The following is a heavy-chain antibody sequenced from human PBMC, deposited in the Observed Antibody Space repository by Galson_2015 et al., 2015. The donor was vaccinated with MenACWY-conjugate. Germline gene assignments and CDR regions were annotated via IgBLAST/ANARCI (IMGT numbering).Heavy chain of an antibody. CDR3: ARFASRTFYTMDY. D-gene: IGHD3-10*01. CDR2: IKQDGSEK. Sequence: SLRLSCAASGFTFSSYWMSWVRQPPGKGLEWVANIKQDGSEKSYVDSVKGRFTISRDNAKNSLYLQMNSLRAEDTAVYYCARFASRTFYTMDYWGQGSLVTVSS. J-gene: IGHJ4*02. V-gene: IGHV3-7*03. CDR1: GFTFSSYW.